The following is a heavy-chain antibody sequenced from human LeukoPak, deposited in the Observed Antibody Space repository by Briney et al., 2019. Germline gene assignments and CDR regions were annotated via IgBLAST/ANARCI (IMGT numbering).Heavy chain of an antibody. J-gene: IGHJ6*03. CDR1: GFTFSSYW. CDR3: ARGVHYYYYMDV. V-gene: IGHV3-21*01. Sequence: GGSLRLSCAASGFTFSSYWMSWVRQAPGKGLEWVSSISSSSSYIYYADSVKGRFTISRDNAKNSLYLQMNSLRAEDTAVYYCARGVHYYYYMDVWGKGTTVTVSS. CDR2: ISSSSSYI.